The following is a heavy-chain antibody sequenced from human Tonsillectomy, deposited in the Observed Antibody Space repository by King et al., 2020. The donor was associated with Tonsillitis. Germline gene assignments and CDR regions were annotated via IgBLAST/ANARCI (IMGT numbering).Heavy chain of an antibody. CDR3: ARDRNRDYGGYYSYYMDV. CDR2: ISSSSSYT. D-gene: IGHD4-23*01. J-gene: IGHJ6*03. CDR1: GFTFSDYY. V-gene: IGHV3-11*05. Sequence: VQLVESGGGLVKPGGSLRLSCAASGFTFSDYYMSWIRQAPGKGLEWVSYISSSSSYTNYADSVKGRFTISRDNAKNSLYLQMNSLRAEDTAVYYCARDRNRDYGGYYSYYMDVWNKGTTVAVSS.